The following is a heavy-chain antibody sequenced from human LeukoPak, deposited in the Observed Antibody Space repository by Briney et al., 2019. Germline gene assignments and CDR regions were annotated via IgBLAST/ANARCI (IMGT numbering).Heavy chain of an antibody. D-gene: IGHD6-13*01. V-gene: IGHV4-34*01. CDR1: GGSFSGYY. J-gene: IGHJ4*02. CDR2: INHSGST. Sequence: SETLSLTCAVYGGSFSGYYWSWIRQPPGKGLEWIGEINHSGSTNYNPSLKSRVTISVDTSKNQFSLKLSSVAAADTAVYYCARGGVAAAGAFDYWGQGTLVTVSS. CDR3: ARGGVAAAGAFDY.